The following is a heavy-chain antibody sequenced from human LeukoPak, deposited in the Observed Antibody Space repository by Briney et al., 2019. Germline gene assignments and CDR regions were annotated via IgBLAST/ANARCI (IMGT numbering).Heavy chain of an antibody. D-gene: IGHD3-22*01. CDR1: GGSFSGYY. Sequence: SETLSLTCAVYGGSFSGYYWSWIRQPPGKGLEWIGEINHSGSTNYNPSLKSRVTISVDTSKNQFSLKLSSVTAADTAVYYCARSGSDSSGYYHTPYHYYMDVWGKGTTVTVSS. CDR3: ARSGSDSSGYYHTPYHYYMDV. J-gene: IGHJ6*03. CDR2: INHSGST. V-gene: IGHV4-34*01.